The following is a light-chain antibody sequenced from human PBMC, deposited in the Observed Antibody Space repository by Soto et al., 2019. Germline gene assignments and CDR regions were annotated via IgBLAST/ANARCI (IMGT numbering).Light chain of an antibody. Sequence: EVVFTQSTATLSVSPGERATLSCRASQTVGTHFAWYQQRPGQAPRLLIYGAATRATAIPARFSGSGSGSELTLTISSLKSDDFAVYYCHQYNKWPLFPFVRGTRVDNK. CDR2: GAA. J-gene: IGKJ3*01. CDR3: HQYNKWPLFP. CDR1: QTVGTH. V-gene: IGKV3-15*01.